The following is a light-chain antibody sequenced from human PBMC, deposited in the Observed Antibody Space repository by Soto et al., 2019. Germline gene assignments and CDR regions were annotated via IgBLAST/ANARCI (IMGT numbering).Light chain of an antibody. CDR2: EVS. J-gene: IGLJ1*01. CDR1: SSDVGGYNF. CDR3: CLYIGATTYV. Sequence: QSALTQPPSASGSLGQSVTISCTGSSSDVGGYNFVSWFQQHPGKAPKLMIYEVSKRPSGVPDRFSGSKSGNTASLAVSGLQAEDEADYYCCLYIGATTYVFGTGTKVTVL. V-gene: IGLV2-8*01.